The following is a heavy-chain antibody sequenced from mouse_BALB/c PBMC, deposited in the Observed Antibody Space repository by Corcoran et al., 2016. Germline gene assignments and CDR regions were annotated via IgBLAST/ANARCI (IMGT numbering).Heavy chain of an antibody. J-gene: IGHJ4*01. Sequence: QVQLQQSGPELVKPGASVKMSCKTSGYTFTDYVISWVKQRTGQGLEWIGEIYPGSGSTYYNEKFKGKATLTADKSSNTAYMQLSSLTSDDSAVYFCARRGLYYGNYYAMDYWGQGTSVTVSS. V-gene: IGHV1-81*01. CDR3: ARRGLYYGNYYAMDY. D-gene: IGHD2-1*01. CDR2: IYPGSGST. CDR1: GYTFTDYV.